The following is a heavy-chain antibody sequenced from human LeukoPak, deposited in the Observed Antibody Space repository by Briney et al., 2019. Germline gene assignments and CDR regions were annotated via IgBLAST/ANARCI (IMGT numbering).Heavy chain of an antibody. V-gene: IGHV3-7*01. D-gene: IGHD3-10*01. CDR1: GSTLSNHW. Sequence: PGGSLRLSCAASGSTLSNHWMIWVRQAPGKGLECVANIKQDGIEKYYLDSVKGRFTISRDNAKNTVYLQMNSLRAEDTAVYYCARVGTGSWYFDLWGRGTLVTFSS. CDR2: IKQDGIEK. J-gene: IGHJ2*01. CDR3: ARVGTGSWYFDL.